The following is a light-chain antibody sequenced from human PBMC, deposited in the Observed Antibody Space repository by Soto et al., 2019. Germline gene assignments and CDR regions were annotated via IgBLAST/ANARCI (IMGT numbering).Light chain of an antibody. Sequence: DFQMTQSPSSVSASVGDRVTITCRASQDINNWLAWYQQKPGKAPKLLIYAASSLQSGVPSRFSGSGSATEFPLTISSLQAEDFATYYCQQANSFPYTFGQGTKLEIK. CDR1: QDINNW. CDR2: AAS. CDR3: QQANSFPYT. J-gene: IGKJ2*01. V-gene: IGKV1-12*01.